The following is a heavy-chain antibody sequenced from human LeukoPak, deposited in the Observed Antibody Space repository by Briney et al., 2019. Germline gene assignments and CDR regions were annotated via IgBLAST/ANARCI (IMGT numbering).Heavy chain of an antibody. CDR1: GGSISSYY. V-gene: IGHV4-59*12. CDR3: ARDPSAWFDP. D-gene: IGHD6-19*01. CDR2: IYYSGST. J-gene: IGHJ5*02. Sequence: PSETLSLTCTVSGGSISSYYWSWIRQPPGKGLEWIGYIYYSGSTNYNPSLKSRVTISVDTSKNQFSLQLRSATPEDTAVYYCARDPSAWFDPWGQGTLVTVSS.